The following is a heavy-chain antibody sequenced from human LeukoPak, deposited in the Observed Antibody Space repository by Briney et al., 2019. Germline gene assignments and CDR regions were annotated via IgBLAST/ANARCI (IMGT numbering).Heavy chain of an antibody. D-gene: IGHD2/OR15-2a*01. CDR3: ANQDSTEYSYYFDF. J-gene: IGHJ4*02. V-gene: IGHV3-23*01. CDR2: ISGSGDST. CDR1: GFTFSSYG. Sequence: GGSLRLSCAASGFTFSSYGMNWVRQAPGKGLEWVSSISGSGDSTFYADSVKGRLTISRDNSKNTLYLQMNSLRAEDTAVYYCANQDSTEYSYYFDFWGQGTLVTVSS.